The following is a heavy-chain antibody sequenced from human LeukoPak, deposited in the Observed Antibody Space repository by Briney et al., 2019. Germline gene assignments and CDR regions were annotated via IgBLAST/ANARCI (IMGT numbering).Heavy chain of an antibody. V-gene: IGHV3-7*01. J-gene: IGHJ4*02. CDR2: IKQDGSEK. CDR1: GFTFSSYA. D-gene: IGHD4-23*01. CDR3: ARDLRGGNGGSDY. Sequence: PGGSLRLSCAASGFTFSSYAMHWVRQAPGKGLEWVANIKQDGSEKYYVDSVKGRFTISRDNAKNSLYLQMNSLRAEDTAVYYCARDLRGGNGGSDYWGQGTLVTVSS.